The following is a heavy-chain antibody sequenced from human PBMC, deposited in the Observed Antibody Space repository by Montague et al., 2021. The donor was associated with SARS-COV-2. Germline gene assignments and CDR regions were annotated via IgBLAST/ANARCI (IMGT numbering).Heavy chain of an antibody. CDR3: ATQAPGTPDAFDV. CDR1: GFTFSSYA. J-gene: IGHJ3*01. Sequence: SLRLSCADSGFTFSSYAMRWVRQGPGKGLEWVAVISYDESNKYYADSVKGRFTISRDNSKNTLYLQMNSLRAEVTAVYYCATQAPGTPDAFDVWGQGTMVTVSS. CDR2: ISYDESNK. D-gene: IGHD6-13*01. V-gene: IGHV3-30*04.